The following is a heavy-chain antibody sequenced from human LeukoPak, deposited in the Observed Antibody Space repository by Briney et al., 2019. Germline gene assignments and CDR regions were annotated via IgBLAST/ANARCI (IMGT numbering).Heavy chain of an antibody. V-gene: IGHV3-21*01. CDR2: ISSSSSSYI. CDR1: GFTFSSYS. Sequence: GGSLRLSCAASGFTFSSYSMNWVRQAPGKGLERVSSISSSSSSYIYYADSVKGRFTISRDNAKNSLYLQMNSLRAEDTAVYYCARDRSLGTVWFGPKRYYYFDYWGQGTLVTVSS. CDR3: ARDRSLGTVWFGPKRYYYFDY. J-gene: IGHJ4*02. D-gene: IGHD3-10*01.